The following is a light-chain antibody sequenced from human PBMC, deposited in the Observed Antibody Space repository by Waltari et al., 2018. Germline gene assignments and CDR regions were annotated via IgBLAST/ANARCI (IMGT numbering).Light chain of an antibody. J-gene: IGKJ3*01. V-gene: IGKV1-39*01. CDR2: ATS. CDR3: LQSYSLSLFT. CDR1: QSMSSF. Sequence: DIQVTQSPSSLSASVGDRVTITCRASQSMSSFLNWYQQKPGKAPRRLISATSNLQSGVPSRFSGSGSGADCTLTINSLQPEDFATYYCLQSYSLSLFTFGPGTRVDIK.